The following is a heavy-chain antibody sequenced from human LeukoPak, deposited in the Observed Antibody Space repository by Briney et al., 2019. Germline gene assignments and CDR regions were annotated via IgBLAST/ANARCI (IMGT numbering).Heavy chain of an antibody. CDR3: AKPERGVTAPLY. D-gene: IGHD2-21*02. CDR2: ISGSGGGT. CDR1: GFAFSINA. J-gene: IGHJ4*02. Sequence: GGSLRLSCAASGFAFSINAMSWVRQAPGKGLEWVSAISGSGGGTYYADSVKGRFTISRDMSKNTLYLQMNSLRAEDTAVYYCAKPERGVTAPLYWGQGTLVTVSS. V-gene: IGHV3-23*01.